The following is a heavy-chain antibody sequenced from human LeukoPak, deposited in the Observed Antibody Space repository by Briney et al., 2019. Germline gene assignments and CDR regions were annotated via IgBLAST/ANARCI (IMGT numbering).Heavy chain of an antibody. D-gene: IGHD6-19*01. CDR3: ARFGSGWHYFDY. Sequence: SETLSLTCAVYGGSFSGYYWSWIRQPSGKGLEWIGEINHSGSTNYNPSLKSRVTISVDTSKNQFSLKLSSVTAADTAVYYCARFGSGWHYFDYWGQETLVTVSS. CDR2: INHSGST. J-gene: IGHJ4*02. V-gene: IGHV4-34*01. CDR1: GGSFSGYY.